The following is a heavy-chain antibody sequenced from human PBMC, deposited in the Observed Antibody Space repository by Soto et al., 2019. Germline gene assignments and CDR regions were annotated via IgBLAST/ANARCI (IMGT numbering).Heavy chain of an antibody. CDR2: VSWNSEIV. V-gene: IGHV3-9*01. CDR3: AKDRGPCSGNKCSSLYYYYGMDV. J-gene: IGHJ6*02. D-gene: IGHD2-15*01. Sequence: SLQLSCEASGFNFGDYAMHWVRQAPGKGLEWVSGVSWNSEIVGYADSVKGRFTISRDNAKNSLYLEMNSLRTEDTALYYCAKDRGPCSGNKCSSLYYYYGMDVWGQGTTVTVSS. CDR1: GFNFGDYA.